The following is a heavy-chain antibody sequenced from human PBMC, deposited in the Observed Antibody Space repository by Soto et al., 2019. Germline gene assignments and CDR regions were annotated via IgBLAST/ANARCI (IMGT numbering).Heavy chain of an antibody. Sequence: SETLSLTCTVSGGSISSGDYYWSWIRQPPGKGLEWIGYIYYSGSTYYNPSLKSRVTISVDTSKNQFSLKLSSVTAADTAVYYCARAPPYYYGGNYLDYWGQGTLVTVSS. CDR3: ARAPPYYYGGNYLDY. CDR1: GGSISSGDYY. D-gene: IGHD4-17*01. CDR2: IYYSGST. V-gene: IGHV4-30-4*01. J-gene: IGHJ4*02.